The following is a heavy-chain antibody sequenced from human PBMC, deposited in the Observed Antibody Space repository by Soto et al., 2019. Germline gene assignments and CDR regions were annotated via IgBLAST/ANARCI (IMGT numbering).Heavy chain of an antibody. CDR3: ASIAAAGQDYYYYGMDV. CDR1: GGTFSSYA. Sequence: GASVKVSCKASGGTFSSYAISWVRQAPGQGLEWMGGIIPILGTANYAQKFQGRVTITADESTSTAYMELSSLRSEDTAVYYCASIAAAGQDYYYYGMDVWGQGTTVTVSS. V-gene: IGHV1-69*13. D-gene: IGHD6-13*01. J-gene: IGHJ6*02. CDR2: IIPILGTA.